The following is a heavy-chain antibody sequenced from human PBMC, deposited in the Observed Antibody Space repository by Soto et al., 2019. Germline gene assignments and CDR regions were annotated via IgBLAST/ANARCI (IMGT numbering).Heavy chain of an antibody. CDR2: IYDSGST. Sequence: QLQLQESGSGLVKPSQTLSLTCAVSGGSIRSGGYSWSWIRQPPGNGLEWIGYIYDSGSTYYNPSLKSRVTIEVDMFKHQFSLKLSSVTAADTAVYYCASARVNPKGSGYSRVNDAFDIWGQGTMVTVSS. CDR3: ASARVNPKGSGYSRVNDAFDI. D-gene: IGHD3-22*01. V-gene: IGHV4-30-2*01. CDR1: GGSIRSGGYS. J-gene: IGHJ3*02.